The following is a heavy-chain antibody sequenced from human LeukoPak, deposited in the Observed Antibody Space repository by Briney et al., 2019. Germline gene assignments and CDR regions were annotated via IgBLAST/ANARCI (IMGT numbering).Heavy chain of an antibody. Sequence: PGGSLRLSCAASGSTFSSYAMHWVRQAPGKGLEWVAVISYDGSNKYYADSVKGRFTISRDNSKNTLYLQMNSLRAEDTAVYYCARDNSKSQWSFDYWGQGTLVTVSS. CDR3: ARDNSKSQWSFDY. D-gene: IGHD4-23*01. J-gene: IGHJ4*02. CDR1: GSTFSSYA. CDR2: ISYDGSNK. V-gene: IGHV3-30*04.